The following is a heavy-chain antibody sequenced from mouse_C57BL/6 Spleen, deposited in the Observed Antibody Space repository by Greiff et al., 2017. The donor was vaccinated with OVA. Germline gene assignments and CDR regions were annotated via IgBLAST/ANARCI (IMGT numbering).Heavy chain of an antibody. CDR3: ARRDWDDRYFDY. J-gene: IGHJ2*01. V-gene: IGHV1-82*01. CDR1: GYTFTSYG. Sequence: VKLVESGAELARPGASVKLSCKASGYTFTSYGISWVKQRPGKGLEWIGRIYPGDGDTNYNGKFKGKATLTADKSSSTAYMQLSSLTSEDSAVYFCARRDWDDRYFDYWGQGTTLTVSS. CDR2: IYPGDGDT. D-gene: IGHD4-1*01.